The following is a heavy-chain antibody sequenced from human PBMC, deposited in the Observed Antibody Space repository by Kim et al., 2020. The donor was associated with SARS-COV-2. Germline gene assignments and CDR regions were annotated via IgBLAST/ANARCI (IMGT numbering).Heavy chain of an antibody. J-gene: IGHJ4*02. Sequence: SVKGRFTISRDHAQNALYLQMNSLRAEDTAVYYCAIHLNYYDSSGHTFDYWGQGTLVTVSS. V-gene: IGHV3-11*06. CDR3: AIHLNYYDSSGHTFDY. D-gene: IGHD3-22*01.